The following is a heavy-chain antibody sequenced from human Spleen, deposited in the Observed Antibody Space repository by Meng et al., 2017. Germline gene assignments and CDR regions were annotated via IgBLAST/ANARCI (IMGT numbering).Heavy chain of an antibody. CDR2: INHSGGT. CDR1: GGSFSGYY. Sequence: QVQLQQWGAGLLTPSESLSLTCAVYGGSFSGYYWSWIRQPPGKGLEWIGEINHSGGTNYNQSLKSRVTISVDMSKNQFSLKLSSVTAADTAVYYCARGLLLAALRNWGQGTLVTVSS. D-gene: IGHD6-6*01. J-gene: IGHJ4*02. CDR3: ARGLLLAALRN. V-gene: IGHV4-34*01.